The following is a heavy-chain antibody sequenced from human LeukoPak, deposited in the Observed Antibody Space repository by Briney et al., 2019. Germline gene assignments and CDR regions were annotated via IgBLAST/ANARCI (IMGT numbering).Heavy chain of an antibody. D-gene: IGHD3-22*01. CDR1: GGTFSRYA. J-gene: IGHJ4*02. V-gene: IGHV1-69*13. CDR3: ARDAAIYDNSAFYYLW. CDR2: ITPMFGTA. Sequence: ASVKVSCKASGGTFSRYAISWVRQAPGQGLEWMGGITPMFGTANYAQKFQGRVTITADESTSTAYMELRGLRSEDTAMCYCARDAAIYDNSAFYYLWWGQGTLVTVSS.